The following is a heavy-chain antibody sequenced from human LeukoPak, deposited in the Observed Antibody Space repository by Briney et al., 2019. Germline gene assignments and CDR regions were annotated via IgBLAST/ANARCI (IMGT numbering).Heavy chain of an antibody. J-gene: IGHJ4*02. Sequence: PSETLSLTCTVSGGSISSSSYYWGWIRQPPGKGLEWIGSIYYSGSTYYNPSLKSRVTISVDTSKNQFSLKLSSVTAADTAVYYCARDLKYSSSWGAGGVAYWGQGTLVTVSS. D-gene: IGHD6-6*01. V-gene: IGHV4-39*07. CDR1: GGSISSSSYY. CDR2: IYYSGST. CDR3: ARDLKYSSSWGAGGVAY.